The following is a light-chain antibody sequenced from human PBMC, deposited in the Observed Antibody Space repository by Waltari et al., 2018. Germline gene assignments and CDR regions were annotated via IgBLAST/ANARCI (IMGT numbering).Light chain of an antibody. CDR2: GAS. J-gene: IGKJ2*01. CDR1: QNIVNY. V-gene: IGKV1-39*01. CDR3: QQSYSTPYT. Sequence: DIQMTQSPSSLSASVGDRVTITCQASQNIVNYLNWHQQKPGKAPNLLIFGASNLLSGVPSRFSGSGSGTDFTLTISSLQPGDFAIYYCQQSYSTPYTFGQGTKVEIK.